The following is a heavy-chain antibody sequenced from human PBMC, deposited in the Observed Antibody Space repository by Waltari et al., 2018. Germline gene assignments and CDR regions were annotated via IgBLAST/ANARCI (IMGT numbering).Heavy chain of an antibody. CDR3: ARGTGIGDCGGDCYSWDY. Sequence: QVQLQQWGAGLLKPSETLSLTCAVYGGSFSGYYWSWIRQPPGKGLEWIGEINHSGSTNYNPSLKSRVTISVDTSKNQFSLKLSSVTAADTAVYYCARGTGIGDCGGDCYSWDYWGQGTLVTVSS. CDR1: GGSFSGYY. CDR2: INHSGST. V-gene: IGHV4-34*01. J-gene: IGHJ4*02. D-gene: IGHD2-21*02.